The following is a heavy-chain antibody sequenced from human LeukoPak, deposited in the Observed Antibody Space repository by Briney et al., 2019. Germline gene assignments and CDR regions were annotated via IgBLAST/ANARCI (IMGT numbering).Heavy chain of an antibody. CDR2: INHSGST. Sequence: SETLSLTCAVYGGSFSGYYWSWIRQPPGKGLEWIGEINHSGSTNYNPSLKRRVTISVDTSKNQFSLKLSSVTAADTAVYYCARGRPHSGSYIAWGQGTLVTVSS. CDR3: ARGRPHSGSYIA. D-gene: IGHD1-26*01. CDR1: GGSFSGYY. V-gene: IGHV4-34*01. J-gene: IGHJ4*02.